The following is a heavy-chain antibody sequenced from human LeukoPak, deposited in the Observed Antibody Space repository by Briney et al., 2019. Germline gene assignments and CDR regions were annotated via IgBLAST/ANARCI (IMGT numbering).Heavy chain of an antibody. CDR2: ITSSGSAK. D-gene: IGHD1-26*01. J-gene: IGHJ3*02. CDR3: ARVRAGTYGLHAFDI. V-gene: IGHV3-48*03. Sequence: GGSLRLSCAASGFTFSTYEMNWVRQAPGQGLEWLSYITSSGSAKYHADSVKGRFTISRDNAKNSLYLQMNSLRAEDTAVYYCARVRAGTYGLHAFDIWGQGTMVTVSS. CDR1: GFTFSTYE.